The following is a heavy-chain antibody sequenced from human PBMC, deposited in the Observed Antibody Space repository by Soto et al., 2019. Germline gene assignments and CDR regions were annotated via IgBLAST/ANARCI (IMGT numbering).Heavy chain of an antibody. D-gene: IGHD3-10*01. CDR3: ATHQGAYGSPLDH. J-gene: IGHJ4*02. CDR1: GASSSSGGYY. CDR2: VDYTGGT. V-gene: IGHV4-31*11. Sequence: SETLSLTCAVFGASSSSGGYYWSWIRQHPGKGLEWIGYVDYTGGTYYNPSLRSRVTISVDASLRLSSVTAADTAVYYCATHQGAYGSPLDHWGQGTLVTVSS.